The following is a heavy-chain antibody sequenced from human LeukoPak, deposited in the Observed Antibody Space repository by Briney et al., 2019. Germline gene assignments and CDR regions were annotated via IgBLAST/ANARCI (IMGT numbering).Heavy chain of an antibody. CDR2: ISGSGGST. D-gene: IGHD3-9*01. J-gene: IGHJ4*02. Sequence: GGSLRLSCAASGFTFSSYAMSWVRQAPGKGLEWVSAISGSGGSTYYADSVKGRFTISRDNSKNTLYLQMNSLRAEDTAVYYCAKGGAYYDISPYYFDYWGQGTLATVSP. CDR3: AKGGAYYDISPYYFDY. V-gene: IGHV3-23*01. CDR1: GFTFSSYA.